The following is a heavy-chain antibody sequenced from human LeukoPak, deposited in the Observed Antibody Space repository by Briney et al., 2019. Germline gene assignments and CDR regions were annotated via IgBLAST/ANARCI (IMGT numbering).Heavy chain of an antibody. V-gene: IGHV3-21*01. CDR3: ATETIGRHYDY. CDR2: IRPTGTDR. Sequence: GGSLRLSCAASGFTFSSCGFHWVRQAPGKGLEWVSSIRPTGTDRYYADSVRGRFTISRDNAKNSMYLQMDSLRDENTAVYYCATETIGRHYDYWGQGTLLTVSS. D-gene: IGHD1-14*01. CDR1: GFTFSSCG. J-gene: IGHJ4*02.